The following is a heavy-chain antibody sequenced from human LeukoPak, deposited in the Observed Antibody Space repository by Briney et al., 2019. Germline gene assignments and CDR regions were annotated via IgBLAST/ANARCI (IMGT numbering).Heavy chain of an antibody. V-gene: IGHV3-20*04. CDR3: ARAGEIAARLYYYYYMDV. J-gene: IGHJ6*03. D-gene: IGHD6-6*01. CDR1: GFTFSTYA. CDR2: INWNGGST. Sequence: GGSLRLSCAASGFTFSTYAMSWVRQAPGKGLEWVSGINWNGGSTGYADSVKGRFTISRDNAKNSLYLQMNSLRAEDTALYYCARAGEIAARLYYYYYMDVWGKGTTVTVSS.